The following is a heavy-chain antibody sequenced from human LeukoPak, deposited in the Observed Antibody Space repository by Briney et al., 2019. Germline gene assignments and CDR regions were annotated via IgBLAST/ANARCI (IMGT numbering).Heavy chain of an antibody. D-gene: IGHD2-8*01. CDR3: AKGGARDVWYFAY. CDR2: VRFDGGEK. V-gene: IGHV3-30*02. Sequence: GGSLSLSCAASGFIFSSFGIHWVRQTPGKGLEWVAFVRFDGGEKYYADSVKGRFTVSKDNSKNTLYLQINSLRPEDTAVYYCAKGGARDVWYFAYWAWESWSPSRQ. J-gene: IGHJ4*02. CDR1: GFIFSSFG.